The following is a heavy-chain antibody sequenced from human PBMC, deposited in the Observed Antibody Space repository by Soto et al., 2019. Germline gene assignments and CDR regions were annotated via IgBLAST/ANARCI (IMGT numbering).Heavy chain of an antibody. CDR3: ASGGNWFDP. J-gene: IGHJ5*02. CDR1: GGSIGNYY. Sequence: PSETLSLTCTVSGGSIGNYYWTWVRQSPEKGLEWIGYMYYNCNINYNPSLKSRVTISIATSKNQFSLTMKSVTAADTAVYYCASGGNWFDPWAQGVLVTVYS. D-gene: IGHD3-16*01. V-gene: IGHV4-59*01. CDR2: MYYNCNI.